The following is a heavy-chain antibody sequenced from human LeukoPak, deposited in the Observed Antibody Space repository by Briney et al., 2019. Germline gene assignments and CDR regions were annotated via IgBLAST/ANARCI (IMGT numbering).Heavy chain of an antibody. CDR2: INHSGST. V-gene: IGHV4-34*01. J-gene: IGHJ6*03. Sequence: SETLSLTCAVYGGSFSGYYWSWIRQPPGKGLEWIGEINHSGSTNYNPSLKSRVTISVDTSKNQFSLKPSSVTAADTAVYYCARAKPNYYYYMDVWGKGTTVTVSS. CDR1: GGSFSGYY. CDR3: ARAKPNYYYYMDV.